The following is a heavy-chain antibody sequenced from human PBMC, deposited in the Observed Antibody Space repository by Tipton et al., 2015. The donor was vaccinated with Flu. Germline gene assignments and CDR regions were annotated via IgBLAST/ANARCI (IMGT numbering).Heavy chain of an antibody. CDR3: ADKAGYGSAIN. V-gene: IGHV3-23*01. J-gene: IGHJ4*02. D-gene: IGHD3-10*01. CDR1: GFTFSSYW. Sequence: GSLRLSCAASGFTFSSYWMSWVRQTPGKGLEWVSGISGSGGSTYYADSVKGRFTISRDNSKNTLYLQMNSLRAEDTAVYYCADKAGYGSAINWGQGALVTVSS. CDR2: ISGSGGST.